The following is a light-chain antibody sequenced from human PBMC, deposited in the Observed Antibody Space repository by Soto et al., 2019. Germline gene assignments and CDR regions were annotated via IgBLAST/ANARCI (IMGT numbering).Light chain of an antibody. CDR1: PSP. CDR2: EVS. CDR3: SSYTSTSTYI. V-gene: IGLV2-18*02. Sequence: QSVLTQPPSVSRSPRESDTISSTGTPSPGSWHRQPPGTARSLLIHEVSNRPSGGPDRFSGSKSGNTASLTISGFQVDDDADYYSSSYTSTSTYILGTGTTVTV. J-gene: IGLJ1*01.